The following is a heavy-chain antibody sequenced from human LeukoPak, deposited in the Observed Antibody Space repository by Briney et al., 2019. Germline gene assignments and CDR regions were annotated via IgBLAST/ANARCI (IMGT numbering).Heavy chain of an antibody. V-gene: IGHV1-2*06. Sequence: ASVKVSRKASGCTFTGYYMHWVRQAPGQGLEWMGRFNPNSGGTNYAQKFQGRVTMTRDTSISTAYMELSRLRSDDTAVYYCARRGPPAYSGSYYVDYWGQGTLVTVSS. D-gene: IGHD1-26*01. CDR2: FNPNSGGT. CDR1: GCTFTGYY. CDR3: ARRGPPAYSGSYYVDY. J-gene: IGHJ4*02.